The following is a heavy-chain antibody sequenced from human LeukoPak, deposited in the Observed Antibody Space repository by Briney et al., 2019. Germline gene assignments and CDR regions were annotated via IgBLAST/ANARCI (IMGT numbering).Heavy chain of an antibody. CDR1: GGSFSGYY. CDR2: INHSGST. CDR3: ARVMLVYYLDY. Sequence: SETLSLTCAVYGGSFSGYYWSWIRQPPGKGLEWIGEINHSGSTNYNPSLKSRVTISVDTSKNQFSLKLSSVTAADTVVYYCARVMLVYYLDYWGQGTLVTVSS. J-gene: IGHJ4*02. D-gene: IGHD6-13*01. V-gene: IGHV4-34*01.